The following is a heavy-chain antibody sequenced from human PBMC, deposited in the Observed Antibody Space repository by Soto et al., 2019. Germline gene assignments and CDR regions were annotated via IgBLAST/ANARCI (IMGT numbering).Heavy chain of an antibody. CDR1: GYTFTSYA. J-gene: IGHJ4*02. CDR3: ARALPPVGY. Sequence: QVQLVQSGAEVKKPGASVKVSCKASGYTFTSYAMHWVRQAPGQRLEWMGWINADNGNTKYSQKCQGRVTITRDTSASTAYRELSSLRSEDTAVYSCARALPPVGYRGQGTLVTVSS. V-gene: IGHV1-3*01. CDR2: INADNGNT.